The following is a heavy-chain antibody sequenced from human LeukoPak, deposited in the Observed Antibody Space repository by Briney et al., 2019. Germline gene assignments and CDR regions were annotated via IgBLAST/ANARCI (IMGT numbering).Heavy chain of an antibody. CDR2: KDYSGST. V-gene: IGHV4-59*01. CDR3: ARRNDFWSGNDAFDI. CDR1: GGSISRYY. Sequence: SETLSLTCTVSGGSISRYYWSWIRQPPGKGLEWIGYKDYSGSTNYNPSLKGRVTISVDTSKNQFSLKLSSVTAADTAVYYCARRNDFWSGNDAFDIWGQGTMVTVSS. D-gene: IGHD3-3*01. J-gene: IGHJ3*02.